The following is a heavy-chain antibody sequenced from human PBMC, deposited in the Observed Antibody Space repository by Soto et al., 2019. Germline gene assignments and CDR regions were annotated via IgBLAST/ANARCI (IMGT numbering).Heavy chain of an antibody. V-gene: IGHV1-46*01. CDR2: INPSGGST. CDR1: GYTFTTYY. J-gene: IGHJ4*02. D-gene: IGHD6-6*01. Sequence: ASVKVSCKASGYTFTTYYMYWVRQAPGQGLEWMGIINPSGGSTSFAQKFQGRVTMTRDTSTSTVYMELISLTSEDTAVYYCARDVGMASRPYLDYWGKGPLVTVSS. CDR3: ARDVGMASRPYLDY.